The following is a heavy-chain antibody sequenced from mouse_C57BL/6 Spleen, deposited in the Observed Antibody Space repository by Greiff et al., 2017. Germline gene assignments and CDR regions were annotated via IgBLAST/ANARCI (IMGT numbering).Heavy chain of an antibody. Sequence: EVNLVESGGGLVKPGGSLKLSCAASGFTFSSYAMSWVRQTPEKRLEWVATISDGGSYTYYPDNVKGRFTISRDNAKNNLYLQMSHLKSEDTAMYYCARDDRYYGKSMDYWGQGTSVTVSS. D-gene: IGHD1-1*01. CDR3: ARDDRYYGKSMDY. CDR1: GFTFSSYA. CDR2: ISDGGSYT. V-gene: IGHV5-4*01. J-gene: IGHJ4*01.